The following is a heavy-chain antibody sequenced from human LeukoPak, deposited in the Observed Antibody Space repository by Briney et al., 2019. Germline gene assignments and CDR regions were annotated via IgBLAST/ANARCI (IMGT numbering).Heavy chain of an antibody. V-gene: IGHV4-34*01. CDR2: INHSGST. CDR1: GGSFSGYY. J-gene: IGHJ4*02. D-gene: IGHD3-3*01. CDR3: ARNFGVATFDY. Sequence: KTSETLCLTCAVYGGSFSGYYWSWIRQPPGKGLEWIGEINHSGSTNYNPSLKSRVTISVDTSKNQFSLKLSSVTAADTAVYYCARNFGVATFDYWGQGTLVTVSS.